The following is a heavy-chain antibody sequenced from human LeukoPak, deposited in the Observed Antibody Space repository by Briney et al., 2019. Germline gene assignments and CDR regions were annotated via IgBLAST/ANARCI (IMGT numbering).Heavy chain of an antibody. CDR2: IWYDGSNK. V-gene: IGHV3-33*06. Sequence: PGRSLRLSCAASGFTFSSYGMHWVRQARGKGLEWVAVIWYDGSNKYYADSVKGRFTISRDNSKNTLYLQMNSLRAEDTAVYYCAKGGSGSGWYRYFDYWGQGTLVTVSS. CDR1: GFTFSSYG. D-gene: IGHD6-19*01. J-gene: IGHJ4*02. CDR3: AKGGSGSGWYRYFDY.